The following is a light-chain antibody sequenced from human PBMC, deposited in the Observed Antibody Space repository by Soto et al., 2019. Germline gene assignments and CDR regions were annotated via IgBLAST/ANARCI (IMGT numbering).Light chain of an antibody. J-gene: IGLJ2*01. CDR2: GNS. CDR1: SSNIGAGYD. V-gene: IGLV1-40*01. CDR3: QSYDISLSAPV. Sequence: QSVLTQPPSVSGAPGQRVTISCTGSSSNIGAGYDVHWYQQLPGTAPKLLIYGNSNRPSGVPDRFSGSKSGTSASLAITGLQAEYEADYYCQSYDISLSAPVFGGGTKLTVL.